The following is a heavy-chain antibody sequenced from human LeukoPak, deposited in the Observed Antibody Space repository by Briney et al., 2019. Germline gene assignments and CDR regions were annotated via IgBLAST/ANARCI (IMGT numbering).Heavy chain of an antibody. CDR2: IRSKASGETT. CDR1: GFTFGDYS. D-gene: IGHD1-26*01. V-gene: IGHV3-49*04. CDR3: TRDGSYYYYYYMDV. J-gene: IGHJ6*03. Sequence: GGSLRLSCTASGFTFGDYSMTWVRQAPGKGLEWVGFIRSKASGETTEYAASVKGRFTISRDDSKNVAYLQMNSLKTEDTAVYYCTRDGSYYYYYYMDVWGTGTTVTVSS.